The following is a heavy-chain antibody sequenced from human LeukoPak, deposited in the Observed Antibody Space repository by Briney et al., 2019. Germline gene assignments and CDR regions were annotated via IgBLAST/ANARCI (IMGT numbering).Heavy chain of an antibody. Sequence: SETLSLTCAVSGGSISGINWWSWVRQPPGKGLEWIGEVHHSGSTNYNSSLKSRVTILVDKSKNQFSLKLTSVTAADTAVYYCVRHSSISYRFFDSWGQGTLVTVSS. CDR2: VHHSGST. CDR3: VRHSSISYRFFDS. V-gene: IGHV4-4*02. D-gene: IGHD6-13*01. CDR1: GGSISGINW. J-gene: IGHJ4*02.